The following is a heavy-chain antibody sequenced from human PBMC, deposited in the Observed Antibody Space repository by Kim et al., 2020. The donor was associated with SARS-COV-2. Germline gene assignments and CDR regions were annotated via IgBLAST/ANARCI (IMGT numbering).Heavy chain of an antibody. CDR2: ISSNGGST. D-gene: IGHD3-22*01. CDR3: ARGYYDSSGYSPPDY. Sequence: GGSLRLSCAASGFTFSSYAMHWVRQAPGKGLEYVSAISSNGGSTYYANSVKGRFTISRDNSKNTLYLQMGSLRAEDMAVYYCARGYYDSSGYSPPDYWGQGTLVTVSS. J-gene: IGHJ4*02. V-gene: IGHV3-64*01. CDR1: GFTFSSYA.